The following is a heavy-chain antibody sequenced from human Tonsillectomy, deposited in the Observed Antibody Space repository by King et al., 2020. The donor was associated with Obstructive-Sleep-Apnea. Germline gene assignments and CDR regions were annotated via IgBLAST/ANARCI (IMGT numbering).Heavy chain of an antibody. D-gene: IGHD3-10*01. V-gene: IGHV4-4*02. CDR1: GGSISSSNW. J-gene: IGHJ4*02. CDR2: IYHSGTT. CDR3: ARDRFGEGVAVGYFDY. Sequence: QLQESGPGLVKPSGTLSLTCAVSGGSISSSNWWSWVRQPPGKGLEWIGEIYHSGTTNYNPSLQSRVTISVDKSKNQFSLKVGSVTAADTAVYYGARDRFGEGVAVGYFDYWGQGTLVTVSS.